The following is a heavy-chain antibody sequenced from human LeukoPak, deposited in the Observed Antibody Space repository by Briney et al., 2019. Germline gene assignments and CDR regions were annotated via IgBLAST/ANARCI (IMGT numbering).Heavy chain of an antibody. CDR1: GGSISSGDYH. J-gene: IGHJ3*02. D-gene: IGHD3-22*01. CDR3: ARDGEYDSSGSGAFDI. CDR2: IYYSGST. V-gene: IGHV4-30-4*08. Sequence: SQTLSLTCTVSGGSISSGDYHWSWIRQPPGKGLEGIGYIYYSGSTYYNPSLKSRVTISVDTSKNQFSLKLSSVTAADTAVYYCARDGEYDSSGSGAFDIWGQGTMVTVSS.